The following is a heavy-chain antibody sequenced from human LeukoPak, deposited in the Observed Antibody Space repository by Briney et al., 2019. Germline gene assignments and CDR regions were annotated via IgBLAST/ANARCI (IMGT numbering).Heavy chain of an antibody. CDR1: GFTFSSYS. J-gene: IGHJ3*02. D-gene: IGHD6-13*01. V-gene: IGHV3-21*01. CDR2: ISSSSSYI. CDR3: ARVIAAAGYGQGPFDI. Sequence: GGSLRLSCAASGFTFSSYSMNWVRQAPGKGLEWVSSISSSSSYIYYADSVKGRFTISRDNAKNSLYLQMNSLRAEDTAVYYCARVIAAAGYGQGPFDIWGQGTMVTVSS.